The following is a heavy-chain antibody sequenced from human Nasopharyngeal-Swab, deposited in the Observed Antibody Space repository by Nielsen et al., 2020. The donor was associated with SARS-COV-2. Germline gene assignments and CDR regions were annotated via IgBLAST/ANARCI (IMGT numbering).Heavy chain of an antibody. D-gene: IGHD3-3*01. CDR2: IYYSGGT. CDR3: ARGPGRITIFGVVIDSRGWFDP. Sequence: SETLSLTCTVSGGSISSYYWSWIRQPPGKGLEWIGYIYYSGGTNYNPSLKSRVTISVDTSKNQFSLKLSSVTAADTAVYYCARGPGRITIFGVVIDSRGWFDPWGQGTLVTVSS. CDR1: GGSISSYY. J-gene: IGHJ5*02. V-gene: IGHV4-59*01.